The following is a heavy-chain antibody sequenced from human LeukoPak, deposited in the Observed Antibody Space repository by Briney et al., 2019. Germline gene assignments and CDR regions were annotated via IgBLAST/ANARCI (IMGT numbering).Heavy chain of an antibody. Sequence: GGSLRLSCAASGFTFSSYAMSWVRQAPGKGLEWVSAISGSGGSTYYADSVKGRFTISRDNSMNTLFLQMSSLRAEDTAVYYCARDWKGLQPEYFDYWGQGTLVTVPS. J-gene: IGHJ4*02. D-gene: IGHD1-1*01. CDR2: ISGSGGST. CDR3: ARDWKGLQPEYFDY. CDR1: GFTFSSYA. V-gene: IGHV3-23*01.